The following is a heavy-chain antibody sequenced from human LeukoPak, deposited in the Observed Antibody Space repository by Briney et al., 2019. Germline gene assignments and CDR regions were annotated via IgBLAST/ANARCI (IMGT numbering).Heavy chain of an antibody. J-gene: IGHJ3*02. CDR2: ISGSGGST. D-gene: IGHD2-2*01. V-gene: IGHV3-23*01. CDR3: ARYCSSTSCYSPYAFDN. CDR1: GFTFSSYA. Sequence: GGSLRLSCAASGFTFSSYAMSWVRQAPGKGLEWVSAISGSGGSTYYADSVKGRFTISRDNSKNTLYLQMNSLRAEDTAVYYCARYCSSTSCYSPYAFDNWGQGTMVTVSS.